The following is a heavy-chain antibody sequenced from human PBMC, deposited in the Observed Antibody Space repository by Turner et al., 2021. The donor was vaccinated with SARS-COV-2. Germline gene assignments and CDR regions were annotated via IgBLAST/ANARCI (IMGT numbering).Heavy chain of an antibody. J-gene: IGHJ6*02. CDR3: ARDHRPVVVPAAKRAGSYYYGMDV. V-gene: IGHV3-21*01. CDR1: GFTFRSYS. CDR2: ISSSSSYI. Sequence: EVQLVESGGGLLKPGGSLRLSCAASGFTFRSYSMNWVRQAPGKGLEWVSSISSSSSYIYYADSVKGRFTISRDNAKNSLYLQMNSLRAEDTAVYYCARDHRPVVVPAAKRAGSYYYGMDVWGQGTTVTVSS. D-gene: IGHD2-2*01.